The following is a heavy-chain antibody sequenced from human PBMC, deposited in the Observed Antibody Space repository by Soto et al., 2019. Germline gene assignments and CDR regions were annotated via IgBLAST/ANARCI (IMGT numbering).Heavy chain of an antibody. CDR1: GYTLTELS. D-gene: IGHD2-2*01. CDR2: FDPEDGET. J-gene: IGHJ6*02. Sequence: GASVKVSCKVSGYTLTELSMPWVRQAPGKGLEWMGGFDPEDGETIYAQKFQGRVTMTEDTSTDTAYMELSSLRSEDTAVYYCATIGRYCSSTSCYNYYGMDVWGQGTTVTVSS. V-gene: IGHV1-24*01. CDR3: ATIGRYCSSTSCYNYYGMDV.